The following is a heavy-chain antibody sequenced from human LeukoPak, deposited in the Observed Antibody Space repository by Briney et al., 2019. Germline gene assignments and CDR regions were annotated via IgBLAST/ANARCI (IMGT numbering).Heavy chain of an antibody. D-gene: IGHD6-6*01. CDR3: ARHISPASSVNWFYR. Sequence: SETLSLTCAVSGASIRGYYWSWIRQAAGEGLEWVWHIYSSGSTNYNPCLKSRVTMSVDTSQNQFSVKVTSVTAADTALYYCARHISPASSVNWFYRW. CDR1: GASIRGYY. CDR2: IYSSGST. V-gene: IGHV4-4*07. J-gene: IGHJ5*02.